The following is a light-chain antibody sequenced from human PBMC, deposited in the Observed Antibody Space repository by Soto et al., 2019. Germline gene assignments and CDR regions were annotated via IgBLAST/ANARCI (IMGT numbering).Light chain of an antibody. CDR3: QQRSNWPLT. J-gene: IGKJ4*01. CDR1: QSVSNK. CDR2: DTS. V-gene: IGKV3-11*01. Sequence: VMTQTPDTLSVSTGERVTLSCRASQSVSNKLGWYQHKPGQAPRLLIYDTSTRAAGTPARFTGSGSGTDFTLTISSLEPEDFAVYYCQQRSNWPLTFGGGTKVDIK.